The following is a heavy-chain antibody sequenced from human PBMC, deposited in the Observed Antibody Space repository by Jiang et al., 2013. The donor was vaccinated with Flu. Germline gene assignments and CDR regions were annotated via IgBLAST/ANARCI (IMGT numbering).Heavy chain of an antibody. J-gene: IGHJ5*02. CDR2: IYFTGRI. Sequence: PGLVKPSETLSLTCTVSGDSVRSGTYYWSWIRQPPGKGLEWIGHIYFTGRIKYNPSLKSRVTISLDTSNNQFSLNLNSVTAADTAVYYCARAREDCGGDCPLGWFDPWGQGTLVTVSS. V-gene: IGHV4-61*01. CDR3: ARAREDCGGDCPLGWFDP. D-gene: IGHD2-21*02. CDR1: GDSVRSGTYY.